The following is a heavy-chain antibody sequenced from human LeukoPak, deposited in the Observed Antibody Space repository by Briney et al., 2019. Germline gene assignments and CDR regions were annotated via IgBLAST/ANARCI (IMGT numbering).Heavy chain of an antibody. CDR1: GGSFSGYY. Sequence: PSETLSLTCAVYGGSFSGYYWSWIRQPPGKGLEWIGEINHSGSTNYNPSLKSRVTISVDTSKNQFSLKLSSVTAADTAVYYCARDRPIVDTVDNEGVDYWGQGTLVTVSS. V-gene: IGHV4-34*01. J-gene: IGHJ4*02. D-gene: IGHD5-12*01. CDR2: INHSGST. CDR3: ARDRPIVDTVDNEGVDY.